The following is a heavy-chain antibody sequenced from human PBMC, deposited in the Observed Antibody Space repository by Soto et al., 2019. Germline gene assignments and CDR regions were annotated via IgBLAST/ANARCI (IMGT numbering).Heavy chain of an antibody. CDR1: GYTFTSYA. D-gene: IGHD6-19*01. CDR3: ARGGGWYVWFDP. J-gene: IGHJ5*02. Sequence: QVQLVQSGAEEKKPGASVKVSCTASGYTFTSYAMHWVRQAPGQRLEWMGWINAGNGNTKYSQKFQGRVTITRDTAASTAYMELSSLRSEDTAVYYCARGGGWYVWFDPWGQGPLVTVSP. CDR2: INAGNGNT. V-gene: IGHV1-3*05.